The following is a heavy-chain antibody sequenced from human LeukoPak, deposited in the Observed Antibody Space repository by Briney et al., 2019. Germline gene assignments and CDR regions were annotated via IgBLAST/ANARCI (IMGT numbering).Heavy chain of an antibody. CDR2: INHSGST. V-gene: IGHV4-34*01. CDR1: GGSFSGYY. Sequence: SETLSLTCAVYGGSFSGYYWSWIRQPPGKGLEWIGEINHSGSTNYNPSLKSRVTISVDTSKNQFSLKLSSVTAADTAVYYCASTDILTGYSLNYFDYWGRGTLVTVSP. CDR3: ASTDILTGYSLNYFDY. J-gene: IGHJ4*02. D-gene: IGHD3-9*01.